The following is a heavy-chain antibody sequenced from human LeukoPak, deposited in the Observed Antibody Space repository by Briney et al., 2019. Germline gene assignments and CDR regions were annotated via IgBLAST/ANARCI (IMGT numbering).Heavy chain of an antibody. CDR1: GFTFSIYS. D-gene: IGHD6-13*01. CDR3: AREDASSWDY. Sequence: GGSLRLSCAASGFTFSIYSMDWVRQAPGKGLEWVSSIISSGSYIYYADSVKGRFTISRDNAKNSLYLQMNSLRAEDTAVYYCAREDASSWDYWGQGILVTVSS. CDR2: IISSGSYI. J-gene: IGHJ4*02. V-gene: IGHV3-21*01.